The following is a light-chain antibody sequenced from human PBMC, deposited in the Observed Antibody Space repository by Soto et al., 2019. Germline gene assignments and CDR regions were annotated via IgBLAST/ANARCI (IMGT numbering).Light chain of an antibody. CDR3: QQNSSYPPT. J-gene: IGKJ1*01. CDR2: DAS. Sequence: DIQMTQSPSTLSASVGDRVTITCRASQSISSWLAWYQQKPGKAPKLLIYDASSLESGVPSRFSGSGSGTEFTLTISRLQPDDFATYYCQQNSSYPPTFGQGTKVEIK. V-gene: IGKV1-5*01. CDR1: QSISSW.